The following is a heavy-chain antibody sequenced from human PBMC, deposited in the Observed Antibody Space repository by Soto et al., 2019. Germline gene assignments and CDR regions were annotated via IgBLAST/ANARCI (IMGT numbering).Heavy chain of an antibody. CDR1: GFNFSIYA. CDR2: IIGSGGST. CDR3: AKGQGWFGAIDY. D-gene: IGHD3-10*01. Sequence: EVQLLESGGGLVQPGGSLRHSCAAPGFNFSIYAMRWGRQAPVKGLEWASAIIGSGGSTYYAHSVKGRFTIYRDSAKNKLYLKMNSLGAEYTVVYYCAKGQGWFGAIDYLSQGTLVTVSS. V-gene: IGHV3-23*01. J-gene: IGHJ4*02.